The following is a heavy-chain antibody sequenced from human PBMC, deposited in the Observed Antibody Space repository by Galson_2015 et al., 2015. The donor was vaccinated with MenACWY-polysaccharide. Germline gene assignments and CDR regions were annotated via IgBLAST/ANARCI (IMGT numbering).Heavy chain of an antibody. V-gene: IGHV3-30-3*01. CDR2: ISYDGSNK. CDR3: ARGMNMIVVVNKDFDY. J-gene: IGHJ4*02. Sequence: SLRLSCAASGFTFGSYAMHWVRQAPGKGLEWVTVISYDGSNKNYADSVKGRFTISRDNSKNTLYLQMNSLRAEDTAVYYCARGMNMIVVVNKDFDYWGQGTLVTVSS. CDR1: GFTFGSYA. D-gene: IGHD3-22*01.